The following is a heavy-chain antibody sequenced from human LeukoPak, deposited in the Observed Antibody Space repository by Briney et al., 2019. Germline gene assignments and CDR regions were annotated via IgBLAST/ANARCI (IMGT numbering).Heavy chain of an antibody. CDR3: ARDNLGFDY. Sequence: ASVKVSCKASGYTFTSFGIIWVRQAPGQGLEWMGWISAYNGNTNYAQKVQGRITMTTDRSTSTAYMELRSLRPDDTAVYYCARDNLGFDYWGQGTLVTVS. CDR1: GYTFTSFG. V-gene: IGHV1-18*01. J-gene: IGHJ4*02. D-gene: IGHD7-27*01. CDR2: ISAYNGNT.